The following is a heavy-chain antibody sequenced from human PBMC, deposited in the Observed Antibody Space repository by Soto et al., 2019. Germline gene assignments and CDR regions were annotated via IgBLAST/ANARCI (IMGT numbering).Heavy chain of an antibody. V-gene: IGHV4-31*03. D-gene: IGHD3-3*01. CDR3: ARSTTIFGVVIPPFDY. J-gene: IGHJ4*02. Sequence: SETLSLTCTVSGCSISSGGYYWIWIRHHPGKGLEWIGYIYYSGSTYYNPSLKSRVTISVDTSKNQFSLKLSSVTAADTAVYYCARSTTIFGVVIPPFDYWGQGTLVTVSS. CDR2: IYYSGST. CDR1: GCSISSGGYY.